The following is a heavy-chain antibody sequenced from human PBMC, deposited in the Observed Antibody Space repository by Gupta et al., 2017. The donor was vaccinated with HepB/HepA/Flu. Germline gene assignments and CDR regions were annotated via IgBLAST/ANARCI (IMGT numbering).Heavy chain of an antibody. Sequence: QVQLQESGPGLVKPSETLSLTCTVSGGAISSYYWSWIRQPPGRGLEWIGYIYDSGSTNYNPSLKSRVTISVETSKNQFSLKLNSVTAADTAVYYCTLGAAGDVSDYWGQGTLVTVSS. CDR2: IYDSGST. CDR1: GGAISSYY. CDR3: TLGAAGDVSDY. J-gene: IGHJ4*02. D-gene: IGHD6-13*01. V-gene: IGHV4-59*08.